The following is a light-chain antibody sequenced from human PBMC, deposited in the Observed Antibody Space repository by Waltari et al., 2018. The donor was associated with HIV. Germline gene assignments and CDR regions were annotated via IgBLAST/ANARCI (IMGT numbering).Light chain of an antibody. V-gene: IGLV2-14*01. CDR3: SSYTSTNKGFL. CDR2: EVS. Sequence: QSALTQPASVSGPPGQSITISCSGTSSAAGDYNYVSWYQQHPGEAPKLMIYEVSHRPSGVSNRFSGSKSVNTASLTISGLQAEDEADYYCSSYTSTNKGFLFGAGTRVTVL. CDR1: SSAAGDYNY. J-gene: IGLJ1*01.